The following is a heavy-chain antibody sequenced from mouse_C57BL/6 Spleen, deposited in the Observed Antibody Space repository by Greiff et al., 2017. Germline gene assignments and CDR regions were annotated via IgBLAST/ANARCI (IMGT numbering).Heavy chain of an antibody. J-gene: IGHJ2*01. D-gene: IGHD2-3*01. CDR3: ARCFYDGYYGYFDY. Sequence: QVQLQQPGAELVKPGASGKMSCKASGYTFTSYWITWVKQRPGQGLEWIGDIYPGSGSTNYNEKFKSKATLTVDTSSSTAYMQLSSLTSEDSAVYYCARCFYDGYYGYFDYWGQGTTLTVSS. CDR2: IYPGSGST. CDR1: GYTFTSYW. V-gene: IGHV1-55*01.